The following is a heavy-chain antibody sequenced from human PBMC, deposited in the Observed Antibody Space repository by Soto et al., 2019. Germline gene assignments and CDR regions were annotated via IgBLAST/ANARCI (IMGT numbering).Heavy chain of an antibody. D-gene: IGHD5-12*01. V-gene: IGHV3-48*03. CDR1: GFTFSSYE. CDR3: ERDLWLRFSRAYGMDV. J-gene: IGHJ6*02. Sequence: EVQLVESGGGLVQPGGSLRLSCAASGFTFSSYEMNWVRQAPGKGLEWVSYISSSGSTIYYADSVKGRFTISRDNAKNSLYLQMNSLRAEDTAVYYCERDLWLRFSRAYGMDVWGQGTTVTVSS. CDR2: ISSSGSTI.